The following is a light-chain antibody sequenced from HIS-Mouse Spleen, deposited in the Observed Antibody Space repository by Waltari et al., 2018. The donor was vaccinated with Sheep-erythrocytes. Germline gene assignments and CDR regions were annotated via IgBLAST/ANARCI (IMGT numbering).Light chain of an antibody. CDR1: ALPKKY. Sequence: SYELTQPPSVSVSPGQTARITCSGDALPKKYAYGYQQKSGQAPVLVIYGDSKRPSGIPERFSGSSSGTMATLTISGAQVEDEADYYCYSTDSSGNHRVFGGGTKLTVL. J-gene: IGLJ2*01. CDR2: GDS. V-gene: IGLV3-10*01. CDR3: YSTDSSGNHRV.